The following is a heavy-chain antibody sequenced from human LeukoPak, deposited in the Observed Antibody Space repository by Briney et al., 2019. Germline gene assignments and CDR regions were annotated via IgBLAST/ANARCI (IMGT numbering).Heavy chain of an antibody. CDR3: ARDRRIVGATAPYYYYCCGMDV. CDR2: TYYRSQWFH. Sequence: SQTLSLTCAISGDSGLRKSADWKWLRHSPSRGLEWLGRTYYRSQWFHGYAVSVKIRIPMNPDPAKNLFSRQLNSVTPEDTAMYYCARDRRIVGATAPYYYYCCGMDVWGQGPRVTVSS. J-gene: IGHJ6*02. D-gene: IGHD1-26*01. CDR1: GDSGLRKSAD. V-gene: IGHV6-1*01.